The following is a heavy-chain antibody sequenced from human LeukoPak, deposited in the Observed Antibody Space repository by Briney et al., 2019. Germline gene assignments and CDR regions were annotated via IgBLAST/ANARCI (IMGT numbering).Heavy chain of an antibody. V-gene: IGHV3-7*01. CDR3: ARDVGWDSSLVTTTRSDY. CDR2: IKQDGSVK. D-gene: IGHD1-1*01. Sequence: GGSLRLSCAASGFTFSNYAMSWVRQAPGKGLEWLANIKQDGSVKYYVDSVKGRFTISRDNAKNSLFLQMNSLRAEDTAVYYCARDVGWDSSLVTTTRSDYWGQGTLVTVSS. J-gene: IGHJ4*02. CDR1: GFTFSNYA.